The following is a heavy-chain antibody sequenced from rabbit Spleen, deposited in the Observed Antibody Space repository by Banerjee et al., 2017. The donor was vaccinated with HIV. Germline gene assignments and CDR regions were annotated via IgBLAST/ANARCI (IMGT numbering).Heavy chain of an antibody. V-gene: IGHV1S40*01. CDR2: SYAGSSGST. J-gene: IGHJ6*01. D-gene: IGHD8-1*01. CDR3: ARDAGTSFSTYGMDL. CDR1: GFSFNSGYD. Sequence: QSLEESGGGLVKPGASLTLTCKAPGFSFNSGYDMCWVRQAPGKGLEWIACSYAGSSGSTYSATWAKGRFTISKTSSTTVTLQMTSLTAADTATYFCARDAGTSFSTYGMDLWAQAPSSPS.